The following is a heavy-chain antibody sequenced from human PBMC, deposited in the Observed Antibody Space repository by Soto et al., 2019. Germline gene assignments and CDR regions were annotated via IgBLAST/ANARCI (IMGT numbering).Heavy chain of an antibody. CDR2: IYDSESA. CDR1: GESISSGGYY. V-gene: IGHV4-31*01. D-gene: IGHD6-6*01. Sequence: QVQLQESGPGLVKASQTLSLICSVSGESISSGGYYWSWIRHHPGKGLEWIGYIYDSESAYYNPSLKSLVTISMDTSKNHFAMKLSSVTAAYTAVYYCARASSSSSAADYWGQGTLITVSS. CDR3: ARASSSSSAADY. J-gene: IGHJ4*02.